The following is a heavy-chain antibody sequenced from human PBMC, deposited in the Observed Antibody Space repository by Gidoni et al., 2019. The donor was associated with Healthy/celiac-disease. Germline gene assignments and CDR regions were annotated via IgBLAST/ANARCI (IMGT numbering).Heavy chain of an antibody. V-gene: IGHV4-34*01. CDR1: GVSFSGYY. D-gene: IGHD3-16*02. CDR2: INHSGST. CDR3: ARAGRIKITFGGVIVSY. Sequence: QVHLQQWGAVLLKPSETLSLPCAFYGVSFSGYYWSWIRQPPGKGLEWIGEINHSGSTNYNPSLKSRVTISVDKSKNQFSLKLSSVTAADTAVYYCARAGRIKITFGGVIVSYWGQGTLVTGSS. J-gene: IGHJ4*02.